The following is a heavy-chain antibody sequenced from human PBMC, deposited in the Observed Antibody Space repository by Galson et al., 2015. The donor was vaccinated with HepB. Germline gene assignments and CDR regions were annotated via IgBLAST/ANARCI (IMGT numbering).Heavy chain of an antibody. CDR3: AVTPRRGPIDY. J-gene: IGHJ4*02. D-gene: IGHD2-21*02. Sequence: SLRLSCAASGFTFNIYWMSWVRQAPGKGPEWVANIKQDGSDKYYVDSVKGRFTISRDNAKNSLFLQMDSLRAEDTAVYYCAVTPRRGPIDYWGQGTLVTVSS. V-gene: IGHV3-7*01. CDR2: IKQDGSDK. CDR1: GFTFNIYW.